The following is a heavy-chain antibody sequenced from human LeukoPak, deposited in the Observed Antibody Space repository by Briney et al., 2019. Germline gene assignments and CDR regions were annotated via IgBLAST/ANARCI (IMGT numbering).Heavy chain of an antibody. CDR3: ARGLSYSYGFADY. CDR1: GFTFSSYA. J-gene: IGHJ4*02. D-gene: IGHD5-18*01. V-gene: IGHV3-30*04. CDR2: IPYDGSNK. Sequence: PGGSLRLSCAASGFTFSSYAMHWVRQAPGKGLEWVAVIPYDGSNKYYADSVKGRFTISRDNSKNTLYLQMNSLRAEDTAVYYCARGLSYSYGFADYWGQGTLVTVSS.